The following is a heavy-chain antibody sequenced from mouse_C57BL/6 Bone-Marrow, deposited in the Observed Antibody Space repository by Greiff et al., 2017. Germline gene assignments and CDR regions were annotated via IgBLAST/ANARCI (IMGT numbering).Heavy chain of an antibody. V-gene: IGHV1-76*01. Sequence: VKLMESGAELVRPGASVKLSCKASGYTFTDYYINWVKQRPGQGLEWIARIYPGSGNTYYNEKFKGKATLTAEKSSSTAYMQLSSLTSEDSAVYFCARVTTVAYWYFEVWGTGTTVTVSS. CDR3: ARVTTVAYWYFEV. CDR2: IYPGSGNT. J-gene: IGHJ1*03. CDR1: GYTFTDYY. D-gene: IGHD1-1*01.